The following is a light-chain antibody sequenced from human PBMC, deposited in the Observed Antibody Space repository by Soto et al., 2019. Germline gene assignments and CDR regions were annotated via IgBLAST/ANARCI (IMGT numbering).Light chain of an antibody. V-gene: IGLV4-69*01. CDR2: VNSDGSH. J-gene: IGLJ2*01. CDR3: QTWGTGIVL. CDR1: SGHSSYA. Sequence: QLVLTQSPSASASLGASVKLTCTLSSGHSSYAIAWHQQQPDKGPRYLMKVNSDGSHTEGDSIPDRFSGSSSGAERYLTISSLQSEDEADYYCQTWGTGIVLFGGGTQLTVL.